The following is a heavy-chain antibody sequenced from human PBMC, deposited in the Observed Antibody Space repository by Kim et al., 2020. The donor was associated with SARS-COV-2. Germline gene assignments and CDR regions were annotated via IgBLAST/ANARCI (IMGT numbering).Heavy chain of an antibody. Sequence: GESLKISCKGSGYSFTSYWIGWVRQMPGKGLEWMGIIYPGDSDTRYSPSFQGQVTISADKSISTAYLQWSSLKASDTAMYYCARHTKRHYYDSSGYNAFDIWGQGTMVTVSS. J-gene: IGHJ3*02. V-gene: IGHV5-51*01. CDR3: ARHTKRHYYDSSGYNAFDI. D-gene: IGHD3-22*01. CDR1: GYSFTSYW. CDR2: IYPGDSDT.